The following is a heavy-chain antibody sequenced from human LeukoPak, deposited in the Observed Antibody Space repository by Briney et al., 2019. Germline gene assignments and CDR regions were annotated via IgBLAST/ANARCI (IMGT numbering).Heavy chain of an antibody. CDR1: GYSFTSYW. CDR2: IYPGDSDT. J-gene: IGHJ4*02. D-gene: IGHD3-3*01. CDR3: ARTDHSITIFGVVISAYFDY. V-gene: IGHV5-51*01. Sequence: GESLKISCKGSGYSFTSYWIGWVRQMSGKGLESMGIIYPGDSDTRYSPSFQGQVTILADKSISTAYLQWSSLKASDTAMYYCARTDHSITIFGVVISAYFDYWGQGTLVTVSS.